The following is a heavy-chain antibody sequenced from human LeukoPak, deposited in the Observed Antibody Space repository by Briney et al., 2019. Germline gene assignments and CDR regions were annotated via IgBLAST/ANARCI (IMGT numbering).Heavy chain of an antibody. V-gene: IGHV1-69*13. CDR1: GGTFSSYA. CDR3: ARDHLLAYCGGDCLGAFDI. CDR2: IIPIFGTA. Sequence: SVKVSCKASGGTFSSYAISWVRQPPGQGLEWMGGIIPIFGTANYAQKFQGRVTITADESTSTAYMELSSLRSEDTAVYYCARDHLLAYCGGDCLGAFDIRGQGTMVTVSS. D-gene: IGHD2-21*02. J-gene: IGHJ3*02.